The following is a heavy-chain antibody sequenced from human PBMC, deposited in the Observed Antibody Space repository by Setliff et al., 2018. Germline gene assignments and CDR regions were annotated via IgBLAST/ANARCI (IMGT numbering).Heavy chain of an antibody. V-gene: IGHV4-39*01. D-gene: IGHD3-22*01. J-gene: IGHJ5*02. Sequence: LSLTCTVSGGSISTNTYFWGWIRQPPGKGLEWIGNTYYSGDTYYNPSLMSRVTISVDTSRNQFSLKLSSVTATDTAIYYCARHGDATLEGGTVVHAPTVIEITNPLQSLPWG. CDR2: TYYSGDT. CDR3: ARHGDATLEGGTVVHAPTVIEITNPLQSLP. CDR1: GGSISTNTYF.